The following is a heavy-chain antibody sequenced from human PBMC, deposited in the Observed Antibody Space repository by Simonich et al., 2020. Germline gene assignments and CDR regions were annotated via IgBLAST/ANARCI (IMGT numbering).Heavy chain of an antibody. J-gene: IGHJ6*02. CDR1: GYSISSGYY. CDR2: SYHSGST. V-gene: IGHV4-38-2*01. CDR3: ARVGYSNYYYYGMDV. Sequence: QVQLQESGPGLVKPSETLSLTCAVSGYSISSGYYWGWLRQPPGKGLEWIGNSYHSGSTYHTPPRNNPVTISVDTSKNQFSLKLSSVTAADTAVYYCARVGYSNYYYYGMDVCGQGTTVTVSS. D-gene: IGHD6-13*01.